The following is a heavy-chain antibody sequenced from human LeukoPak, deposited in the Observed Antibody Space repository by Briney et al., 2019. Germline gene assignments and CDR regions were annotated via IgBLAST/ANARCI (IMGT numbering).Heavy chain of an antibody. CDR2: IYDSGST. D-gene: IGHD5-24*01. CDR3: ARSRDAYILGH. CDR1: GGSISGYY. Sequence: PSETLSLTCTVSGGSISGYYWTWIRQPPGKGLEWIGYIYDSGSTNQSPSLKSRVTISLNTSKNQFSLKLNSVTTADTAVYYCARSRDAYILGHWGQGILVTVSS. V-gene: IGHV4-59*01. J-gene: IGHJ4*02.